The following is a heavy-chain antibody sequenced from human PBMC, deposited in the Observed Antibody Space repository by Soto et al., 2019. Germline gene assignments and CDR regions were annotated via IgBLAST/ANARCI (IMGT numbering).Heavy chain of an antibody. CDR1: GFTFSGYA. Sequence: GGSLRLSCAASGFTFSGYAMGWVRQAPGKGLEWVSAISGSGGSTYYADSVKGRFTISRDNSKNTLYLQMNSLRAEDTAVYYCAKDLYGDGGPDAFDIWGQGTMVTVSS. V-gene: IGHV3-23*01. CDR2: ISGSGGST. CDR3: AKDLYGDGGPDAFDI. J-gene: IGHJ3*02. D-gene: IGHD4-17*01.